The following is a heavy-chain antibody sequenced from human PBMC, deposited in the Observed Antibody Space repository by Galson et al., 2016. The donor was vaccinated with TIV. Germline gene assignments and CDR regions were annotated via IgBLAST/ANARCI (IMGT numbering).Heavy chain of an antibody. CDR3: AKGQLRAARRFYYMDV. D-gene: IGHD1-14*01. CDR2: ISWNSGSI. Sequence: SLRLSCAASGFTFDDYAMHWVRQVPGRGLERVSVISWNSGSIVYADSVKGRFFISRDNAKKSLYLQMNSPRAEDTALYYCAKGQLRAARRFYYMDVWGKGTTVTVSS. CDR1: GFTFDDYA. V-gene: IGHV3-9*01. J-gene: IGHJ6*03.